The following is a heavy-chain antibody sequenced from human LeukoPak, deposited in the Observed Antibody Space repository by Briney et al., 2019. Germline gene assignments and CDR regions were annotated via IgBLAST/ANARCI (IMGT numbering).Heavy chain of an antibody. V-gene: IGHV1-24*01. J-gene: IGHJ6*02. Sequence: ASVKVSCKVSGYTLTELSMHWVRQPPGKGLEWMGGFDPEDGETIYAQKFQGRVTMTEDTSTDTAYMELSSLRSEDTAVYYCATGGVSAASGKPGYYYCYGMDVWGQGTTVTVPS. CDR3: ATGGVSAASGKPGYYYCYGMDV. CDR2: FDPEDGET. D-gene: IGHD6-25*01. CDR1: GYTLTELS.